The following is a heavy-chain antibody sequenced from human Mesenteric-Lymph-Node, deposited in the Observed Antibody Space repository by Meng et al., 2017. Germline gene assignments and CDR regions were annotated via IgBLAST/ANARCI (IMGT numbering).Heavy chain of an antibody. CDR2: IYYSGST. CDR3: ARCYCSGGSCLNFDY. D-gene: IGHD2-15*01. CDR1: GGSISSSSYY. J-gene: IGHJ4*02. Sequence: SETLSLTCTVSGGSISSSSYYWGWIRQPPGKGLEWIGSIYYSGSTYYNPSLKSRVTISVDTSKNQFSLKLSSVTAADTAVYYCARCYCSGGSCLNFDYWGQGTLVTVSS. V-gene: IGHV4-39*07.